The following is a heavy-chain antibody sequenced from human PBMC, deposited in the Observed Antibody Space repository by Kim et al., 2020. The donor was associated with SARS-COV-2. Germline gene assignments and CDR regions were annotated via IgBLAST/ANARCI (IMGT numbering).Heavy chain of an antibody. Sequence: KSRVTISVDTSKNQFSLKLSSVTAADTAVYYCARHRNTMVRGVISRWFDPWGQGTLVTVSS. V-gene: IGHV4-39*01. D-gene: IGHD3-10*01. CDR3: ARHRNTMVRGVISRWFDP. J-gene: IGHJ5*02.